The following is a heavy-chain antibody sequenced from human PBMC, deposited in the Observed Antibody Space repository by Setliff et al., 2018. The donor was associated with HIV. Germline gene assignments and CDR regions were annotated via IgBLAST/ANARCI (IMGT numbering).Heavy chain of an antibody. CDR1: GFIFDDYA. V-gene: IGHV3-9*01. CDR2: ISWNSGSI. J-gene: IGHJ6*03. D-gene: IGHD3-10*01. CDR3: AKDTTVRGVRSYYVDV. Sequence: GGSLRLSCAASGFIFDDYAMHWVRQAPGKGLEWVSGISWNSGSIGYADSVKGRFTISRDNAKNSLYLQMNSLRAEDTAFYYCAKDTTVRGVRSYYVDVWGKGTTVTVSS.